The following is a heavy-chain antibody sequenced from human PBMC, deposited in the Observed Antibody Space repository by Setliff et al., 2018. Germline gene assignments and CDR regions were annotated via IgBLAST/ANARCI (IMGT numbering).Heavy chain of an antibody. J-gene: IGHJ4*02. CDR3: ARWVFGSGWFLDY. CDR2: IDGTGRKT. Sequence: LRLSCAASGFSFSSYAMTWVRQAPGKGLEWVSSIDGTGRKTFFSDSVKGRFTISRDNAKNSLYLQMDSLRAEDTAVYYCARWVFGSGWFLDYWGQGTLVTVS. CDR1: GFSFSSYA. D-gene: IGHD6-19*01. V-gene: IGHV3-21*04.